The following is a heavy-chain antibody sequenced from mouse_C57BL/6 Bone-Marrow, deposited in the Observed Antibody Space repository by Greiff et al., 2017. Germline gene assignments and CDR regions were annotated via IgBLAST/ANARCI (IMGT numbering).Heavy chain of an antibody. CDR2: LYPGDGDT. CDR3: ARPHYYGSSPTPYCDV. Sequence: VKLQESGPELVKPGASVKISCKASGYAFCSPWINWVKQRPGMGLEWLGRLYPGDGDTNYNGKFKGKATLTADKSSSTAYMQLSSLASEDSAVYFCARPHYYGSSPTPYCDVWGTGTTVTVSS. V-gene: IGHV1-82*01. J-gene: IGHJ1*03. CDR1: GYAFCSPW. D-gene: IGHD1-1*01.